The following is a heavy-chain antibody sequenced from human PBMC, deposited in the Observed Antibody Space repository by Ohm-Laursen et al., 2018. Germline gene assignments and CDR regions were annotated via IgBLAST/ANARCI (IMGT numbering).Heavy chain of an antibody. D-gene: IGHD4-23*01. CDR2: MNPNSHNT. CDR1: GYTFSSYD. V-gene: IGHV1-8*01. Sequence: GASVKVSCKVSGYTFSSYDIIWVRQASGQGPEWMGWMNPNSHNTGYARKFRGRVSMTSDSSISTAYMELYSLTSEDTATYYCARAVRYQLLSDPWGQGTLVTVSS. J-gene: IGHJ5*02. CDR3: ARAVRYQLLSDP.